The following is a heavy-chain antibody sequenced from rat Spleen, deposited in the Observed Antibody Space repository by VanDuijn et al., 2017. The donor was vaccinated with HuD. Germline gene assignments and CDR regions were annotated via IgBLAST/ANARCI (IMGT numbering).Heavy chain of an antibody. J-gene: IGHJ2*01. CDR3: TTDWTTRL. CDR2: ITNSGYT. V-gene: IGHV5-27*01. CDR1: GFTFSNYG. D-gene: IGHD1-11*01. Sequence: EVQLMESGGGLVQPGRSLKLSCAASGFTFSNYGMAWVRQAPTKGLEWVASITNSGYTYFRDSVKGRFTISRDNAKSILYLQMDSLRSEDTATYYCTTDWTTRLWGQGVMVTVSS.